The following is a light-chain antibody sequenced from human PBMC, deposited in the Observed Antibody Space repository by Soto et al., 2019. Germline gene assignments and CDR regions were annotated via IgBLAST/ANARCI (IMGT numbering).Light chain of an antibody. J-gene: IGKJ1*01. CDR2: DVS. V-gene: IGKV3-11*01. CDR3: QQWRT. CDR1: QSVSTY. Sequence: EIVLTQSPATLSLSPGERAILSCRASQSVSTYFAWYQQKPGQAPRLLIYDVSKRATGIPARFSGSGSGTDFTLTISSLEPEDFAVYYCQQWRTFGQGTKVEIK.